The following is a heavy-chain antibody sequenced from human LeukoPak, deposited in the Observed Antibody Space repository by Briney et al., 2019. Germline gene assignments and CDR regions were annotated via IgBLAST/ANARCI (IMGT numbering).Heavy chain of an antibody. D-gene: IGHD1-1*01. CDR3: ARELHVERDDY. V-gene: IGHV1-18*01. J-gene: IGHJ4*02. CDR1: GFVLARYG. Sequence: APVKVSSKASGFVLARYGFTRVGHGPGHALGWMGWISANDGKTHYPEKHQGRVTMSTDTVTSTAYMELRSLRSDDTAVYYCARELHVERDDYWGQGTLVTVSS. CDR2: ISANDGKT.